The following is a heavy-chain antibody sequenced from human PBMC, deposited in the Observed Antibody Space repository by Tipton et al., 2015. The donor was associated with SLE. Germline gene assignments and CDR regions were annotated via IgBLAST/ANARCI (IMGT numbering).Heavy chain of an antibody. J-gene: IGHJ3*02. CDR2: ISSSGSTI. V-gene: IGHV3-48*03. D-gene: IGHD3-22*01. Sequence: SLRLSCAASGFTFSSYEMNWVRQAPGKGLEWVSYISSSGSTIYYADSVSGRFTISRDNAKNSLYLQMNSLRAEDTAVYYCARDAPFMIVVEGRAFDIWGQGTMVTVSS. CDR1: GFTFSSYE. CDR3: ARDAPFMIVVEGRAFDI.